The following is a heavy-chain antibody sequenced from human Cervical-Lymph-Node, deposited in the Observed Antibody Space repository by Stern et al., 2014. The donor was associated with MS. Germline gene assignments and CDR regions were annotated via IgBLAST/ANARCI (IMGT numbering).Heavy chain of an antibody. V-gene: IGHV5-51*03. CDR2: IYPDDSDI. J-gene: IGHJ6*02. Sequence: QLVQSGAEVKKPGESLKISCKGSGYTFTNNWIAWVRQMPGKGLEWMGIIYPDDSDIRYRPSLQGQVTISADKSISTASLQWSSLKAADSAVYYCARPPPRRKWDDPNYGMDVWGQGTTVTVSS. CDR1: GYTFTNNW. CDR3: ARPPPRRKWDDPNYGMDV. D-gene: IGHD1-1*01.